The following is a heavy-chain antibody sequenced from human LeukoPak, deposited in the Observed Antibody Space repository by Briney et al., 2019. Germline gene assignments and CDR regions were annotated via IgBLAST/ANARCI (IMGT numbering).Heavy chain of an antibody. CDR3: ASTDLGYADDY. CDR1: GFTFSSYS. Sequence: GGSPRLSCAASGFTFSSYSMNWVRQAPGKGMEWVSYISSSSSTIYYADSVKGRFTISRDNAKNSLYLQMNSLRAEDTAVYYFASTDLGYADDYWGQGTLVTVSS. CDR2: ISSSSSTI. D-gene: IGHD3-16*01. V-gene: IGHV3-48*04. J-gene: IGHJ4*02.